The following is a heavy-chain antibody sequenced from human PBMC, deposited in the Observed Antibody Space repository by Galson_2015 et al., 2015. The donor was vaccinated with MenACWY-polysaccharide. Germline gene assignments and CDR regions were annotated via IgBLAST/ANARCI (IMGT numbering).Heavy chain of an antibody. CDR3: AKVAHSGWLYYFDY. D-gene: IGHD6-19*01. V-gene: IGHV3-23*01. Sequence: SLRLSCAASGFTFSSYAMSWVRQAPGQGLEWVSAISGSGGSTYYADSVKGRFTISRDNSKDTLYLQMNSLRAEDTAVYYCAKVAHSGWLYYFDYWGQGTLVTVSS. J-gene: IGHJ4*02. CDR2: ISGSGGST. CDR1: GFTFSSYA.